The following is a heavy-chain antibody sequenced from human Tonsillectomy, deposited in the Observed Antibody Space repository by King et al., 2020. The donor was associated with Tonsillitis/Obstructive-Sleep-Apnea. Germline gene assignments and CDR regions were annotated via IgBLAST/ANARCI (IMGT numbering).Heavy chain of an antibody. J-gene: IGHJ4*02. CDR1: VLSVMTSY. CDR2: LYACGST. Sequence: VQLVESGGGLIQPGGSLSLSCAASVLSVMTSYITWVRQAPGKGLEWVSFLYACGSTNYADSVTGRFTISRDYSKNPVDLQMQSLRDQDTAVYYCASGNTWLSGWGQGTLVTVSS. D-gene: IGHD5-24*01. CDR3: ASGNTWLSG. V-gene: IGHV3-53*01.